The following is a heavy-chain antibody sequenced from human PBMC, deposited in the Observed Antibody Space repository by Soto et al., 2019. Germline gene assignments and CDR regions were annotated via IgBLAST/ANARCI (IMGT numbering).Heavy chain of an antibody. D-gene: IGHD2-15*01. CDR1: GGSLSTYY. CDR2: VHDRATT. J-gene: IGHJ4*02. Sequence: QVHLQESGPGLVKPSETLSLTCTVSGGSLSTYYWSWIRQPPGKGLEWIGYVHDRATTRYNPALRTRVTISADTSKNQFSLSLRSVTAADTAVYFCARIRSIFSGGRNDDWGQGILVTGSA. V-gene: IGHV4-59*08. CDR3: ARIRSIFSGGRNDD.